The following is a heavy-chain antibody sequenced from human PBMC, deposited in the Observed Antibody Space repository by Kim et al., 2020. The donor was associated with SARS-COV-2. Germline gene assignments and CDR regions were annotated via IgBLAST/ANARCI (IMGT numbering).Heavy chain of an antibody. Sequence: GGSLRLSCATSEFTFTDYWMSWVRQAPGKGLEWVANIKQDGSERNYLDSVKGRFTISRDNAKNSLYLQMNNLRAEDTAPYKCVRGGWYFEYSGQGTTVT. J-gene: IGHJ4*02. D-gene: IGHD2-15*01. V-gene: IGHV3-7*01. CDR2: IKQDGSER. CDR1: EFTFTDYW. CDR3: VRGGWYFEY.